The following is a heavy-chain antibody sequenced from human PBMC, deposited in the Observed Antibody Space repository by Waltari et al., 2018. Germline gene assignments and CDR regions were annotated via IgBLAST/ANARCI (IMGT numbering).Heavy chain of an antibody. J-gene: IGHJ3*02. Sequence: QVQLQESGPGLVKPSETLSLTCAVSGYSISSGYYWGWIRQPPGKGLEWIGSIYHSGSTYYNPSLKIRVTISVDTSKNQFSLKLSSVTAADTAVYYCARLRWELPHDAFDIWGQGTMVTVSS. V-gene: IGHV4-38-2*01. CDR2: IYHSGST. D-gene: IGHD1-26*01. CDR3: ARLRWELPHDAFDI. CDR1: GYSISSGYY.